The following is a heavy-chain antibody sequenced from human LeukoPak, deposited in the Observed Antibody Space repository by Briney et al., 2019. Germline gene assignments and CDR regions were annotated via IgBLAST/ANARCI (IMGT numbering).Heavy chain of an antibody. CDR3: ARVDGSGSDHNPYYFDY. J-gene: IGHJ4*02. D-gene: IGHD3-10*01. V-gene: IGHV4-59*08. CDR2: IYCSGST. Sequence: SETLSLTCTVSGDSLSSCYWTCIPQPPGESLEWIGYIYCSGSTNYNPSLKRRVTISVDTSKTQFSLKLSSVSAADTAVYYCARVDGSGSDHNPYYFDYWGQGTLVTVSS. CDR1: GDSLSSCY.